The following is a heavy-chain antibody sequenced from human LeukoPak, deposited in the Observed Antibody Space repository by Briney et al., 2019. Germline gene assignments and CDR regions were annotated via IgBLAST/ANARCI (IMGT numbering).Heavy chain of an antibody. CDR2: IYYSGST. Sequence: SETLSLTCTVSGGSISSTSYYWGWIRQPPGKGLEWIGSIYYSGSTYYNPSLKSRVTISVDTSKNQFSLKLSSVTAADTAVYYCARIRIGGERGFDPWGQGTLVTVSS. CDR3: ARIRIGGERGFDP. V-gene: IGHV4-39*07. D-gene: IGHD3-16*01. CDR1: GGSISSTSYY. J-gene: IGHJ5*02.